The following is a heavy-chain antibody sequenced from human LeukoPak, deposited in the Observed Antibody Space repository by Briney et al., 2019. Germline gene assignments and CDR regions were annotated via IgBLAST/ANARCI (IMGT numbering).Heavy chain of an antibody. CDR2: INGDGSST. D-gene: IGHD6-13*01. CDR3: TRNGGLAATGPLVD. J-gene: IGHJ4*02. CDR1: GFTFSSYS. Sequence: HPGGSLRLSCAASGFTFSSYSMNWVRQAPGKGLVWVSRINGDGSSTDYADSVEGRFTISRDNAKNMLSLQMNSLRVEDTAVYYCTRNGGLAATGPLVDWGQGALVTVSS. V-gene: IGHV3-74*01.